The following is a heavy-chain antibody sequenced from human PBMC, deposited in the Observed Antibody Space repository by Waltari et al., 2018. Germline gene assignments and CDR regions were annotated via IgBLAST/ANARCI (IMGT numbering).Heavy chain of an antibody. CDR3: ATYNYYGSRGAFDI. J-gene: IGHJ3*02. CDR1: GYTFTGYY. Sequence: QVQLVQSGAEVKKPGASVKVSCKASGYTFTGYYMHWVRQAPGQGLEWMGRINPNSGGTNYAQKVQGRVTMTRDTSISTAYMELSRLRSDDTAVYYCATYNYYGSRGAFDIWGQGTMVTVSS. V-gene: IGHV1-2*06. D-gene: IGHD3-10*01. CDR2: INPNSGGT.